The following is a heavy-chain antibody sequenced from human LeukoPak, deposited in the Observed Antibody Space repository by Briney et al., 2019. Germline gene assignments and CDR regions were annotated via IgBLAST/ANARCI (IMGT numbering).Heavy chain of an antibody. CDR2: INSDGTST. V-gene: IGHV3-74*01. Sequence: GGSLRLSCAASGFTFSSYWMHWVRQVPGKGLLWVSHINSDGTSTTYADSVKGRFTISRDNAKNTLYLQMNSLRAEDTAVYYCARKRGGYHSGDYWSQGTLVTASS. J-gene: IGHJ4*02. D-gene: IGHD5-12*01. CDR1: GFTFSSYW. CDR3: ARKRGGYHSGDY.